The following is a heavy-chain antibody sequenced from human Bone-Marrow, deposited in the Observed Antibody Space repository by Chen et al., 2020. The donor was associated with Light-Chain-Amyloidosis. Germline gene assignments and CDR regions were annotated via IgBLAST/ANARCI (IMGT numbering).Heavy chain of an antibody. CDR1: GFTFDDFT. D-gene: IGHD2-2*01. CDR3: VKDIEQYQLLFGLGY. CDR2: ISWDGRSK. V-gene: IGHV3-43*01. J-gene: IGHJ4*02. Sequence: EVQLVESGGVVVQPGGSLRLSCAASGFTFDDFTMHWVRQVPGKGLEWVSLISWDGRSKYYADSVKGRFTISRDNSKNSLYLQMNSLRTEDTALYYCVKDIEQYQLLFGLGYWGQGTLVTVSS.